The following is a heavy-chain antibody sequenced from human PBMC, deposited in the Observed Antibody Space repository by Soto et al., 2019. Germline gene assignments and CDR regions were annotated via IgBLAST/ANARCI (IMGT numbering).Heavy chain of an antibody. Sequence: QVQLVQSGAEVRKPGSSVKVSCKASGGTFGIYAISWVRQAPGQGLEWMGGLLPIFATPQYEQKFEDRLTITADRVTNTADKSTSTVYMELDNLKSEDTAVYFCASRNTGAGGMPLGHFDIWGQGTLVTVSS. V-gene: IGHV1-69*06. J-gene: IGHJ4*02. CDR1: GGTFGIYA. D-gene: IGHD1-1*01. CDR3: ASRNTGAGGMPLGHFDI. CDR2: LLPIFATP.